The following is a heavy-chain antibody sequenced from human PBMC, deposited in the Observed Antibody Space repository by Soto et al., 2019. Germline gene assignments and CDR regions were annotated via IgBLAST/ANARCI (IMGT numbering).Heavy chain of an antibody. CDR1: GFTFSSYG. CDR3: ARCIAVAGGFYYYYYGMDV. V-gene: IGHV3-33*01. D-gene: IGHD6-19*01. Sequence: PGGSLRLSCAASGFTFSSYGMHWVRQAPGKGLEWVAVIWYDGSNKYYADSVKGRFTISRDDSKNTLYLQMNSLRAEDTAVYYCARCIAVAGGFYYYYYGMDVWGQGTTVTVSS. J-gene: IGHJ6*02. CDR2: IWYDGSNK.